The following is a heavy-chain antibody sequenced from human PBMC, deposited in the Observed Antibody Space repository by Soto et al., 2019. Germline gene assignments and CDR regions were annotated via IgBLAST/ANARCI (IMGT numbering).Heavy chain of an antibody. CDR2: ISAPNGNT. J-gene: IGHJ4*02. Sequence: QVHLVQSGAEVKKPGASVKVSCKGSGYDFTTYGITWVRQAPEQGLEWMAWISAPNGNTDYAQKLQGRVTVTRDTSTSTAYMELRSLRSDDTAMYYCARGRYGDYWGQGALVTVSS. CDR1: GYDFTTYG. CDR3: ARGRYGDY. D-gene: IGHD1-1*01. V-gene: IGHV1-18*01.